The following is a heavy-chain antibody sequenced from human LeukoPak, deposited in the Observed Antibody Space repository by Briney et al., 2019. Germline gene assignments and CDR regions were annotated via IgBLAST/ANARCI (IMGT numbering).Heavy chain of an antibody. V-gene: IGHV3-30*18. D-gene: IGHD6-6*01. CDR1: GFTFSSYA. J-gene: IGHJ6*03. CDR3: AKEVYSSSYYYYYMDV. Sequence: PGGSLRLSCAASGFTFSSYAMSWVRQAPGKGLEWVAVISYDGSNKYYADSVKGRFTISRDNSKNTLYLQMNSLRAEDTAVYYCAKEVYSSSYYYYYMDVWGKGTTVTVSS. CDR2: ISYDGSNK.